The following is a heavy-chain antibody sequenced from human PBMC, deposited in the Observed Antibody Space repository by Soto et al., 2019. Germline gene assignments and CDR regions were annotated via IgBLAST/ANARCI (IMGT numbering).Heavy chain of an antibody. CDR1: GGSISTYY. CDR2: IYYSGST. Sequence: QVQLQESGPGLVKPSETLSLTCTVSGGSISTYYWSWIRQPPGKGLEWIGYIYYSGSTNYNPSLKRRVTPSVDTSKNQFSLKLSSVTAADTAVYYCARMRNILTGYPGRFDYWGQGTLVPVSS. D-gene: IGHD3-9*01. J-gene: IGHJ4*02. V-gene: IGHV4-59*01. CDR3: ARMRNILTGYPGRFDY.